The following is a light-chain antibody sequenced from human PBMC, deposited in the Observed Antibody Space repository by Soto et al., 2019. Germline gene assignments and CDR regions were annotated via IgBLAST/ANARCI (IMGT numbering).Light chain of an antibody. CDR2: GAS. CDR3: HQYDSSPLS. CDR1: QSVSSSY. V-gene: IGKV3-20*01. Sequence: EIVLTQSPGTLSLSPGERATLSCRASQSVSSSYLAWYQQKPGQAPRLLIYGASSRATGIPDRFSGSGSGTYLTLNISRLEPEDFAVYYCHQYDSSPLSFGGGTKVEIK. J-gene: IGKJ4*01.